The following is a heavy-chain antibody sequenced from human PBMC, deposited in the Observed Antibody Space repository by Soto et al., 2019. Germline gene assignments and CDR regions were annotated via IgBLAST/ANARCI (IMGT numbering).Heavy chain of an antibody. CDR1: GYTFTSYD. D-gene: IGHD3-10*01. Sequence: QVQLVQSGAEVKKPGASVKVSCKASGYTFTSYDINWVRQATGQGLEWMGWMNPNSGNTGYAQKFQGRVTMTRNTSISTAYMERSRLRSEDAAVYYCAGGGRGSGSFMAYYYYYMDVWGKGTTVTVSS. CDR2: MNPNSGNT. CDR3: AGGGRGSGSFMAYYYYYMDV. V-gene: IGHV1-8*01. J-gene: IGHJ6*03.